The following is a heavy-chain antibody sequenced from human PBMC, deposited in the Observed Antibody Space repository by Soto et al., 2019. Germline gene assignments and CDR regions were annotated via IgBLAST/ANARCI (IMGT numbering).Heavy chain of an antibody. CDR1: GYAFTSYG. CDR2: ISAYNGNT. D-gene: IGHD3-10*01. J-gene: IGHJ5*02. CDR3: ARDPDYYYGSGIDNWFDP. V-gene: IGHV1-18*01. Sequence: QVQLVQSGAEVKKPGASVKVSCKASGYAFTSYGISWVRQAPGQGLEWMGWISAYNGNTNYAQKLQGRVTMTTDTSTSTAYMELRSLRSDYTAVYYCARDPDYYYGSGIDNWFDPWGQGTLVTVSS.